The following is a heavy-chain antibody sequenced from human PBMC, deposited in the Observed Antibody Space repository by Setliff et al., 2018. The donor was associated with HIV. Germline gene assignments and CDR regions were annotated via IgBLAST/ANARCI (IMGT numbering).Heavy chain of an antibody. V-gene: IGHV4-59*08. CDR1: GGSISSYY. J-gene: IGHJ3*02. D-gene: IGHD3-16*01. CDR3: AIPRSLLVWYDAVDI. Sequence: SETLSLTCTVSGGSISSYYWRLIRQPPGKGLEWIGYIYYNGNTNYNPSLKSRVTISVDTSKNQLSLTLSSVTAADTAVYYCAIPRSLLVWYDAVDIWGQGTMVTVSS. CDR2: IYYNGNT.